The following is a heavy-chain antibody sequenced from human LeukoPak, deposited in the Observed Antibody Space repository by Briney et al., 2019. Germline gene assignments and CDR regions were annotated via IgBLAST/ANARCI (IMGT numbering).Heavy chain of an antibody. Sequence: SETLSLTCAVYGGSFSGYYWSWIRQPPGKGLEWIGEINHSGSTNYNPSLKSRVTISVDTSKNQFSLKLSSVTAADTAVYYCARVGNYYDSSGVAYGGQETLVTVSS. D-gene: IGHD3-22*01. V-gene: IGHV4-34*01. CDR1: GGSFSGYY. J-gene: IGHJ4*02. CDR3: ARVGNYYDSSGVAY. CDR2: INHSGST.